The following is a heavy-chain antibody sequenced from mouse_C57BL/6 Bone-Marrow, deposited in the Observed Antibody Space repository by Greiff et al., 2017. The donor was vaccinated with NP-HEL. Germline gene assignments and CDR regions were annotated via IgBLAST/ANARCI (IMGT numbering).Heavy chain of an antibody. V-gene: IGHV1-69*01. Sequence: VQLPQPGAELVMPGASVKLSCKASGYTFTSYWMHWVKQRPGQGLEWIGEIDPSDSYTNYNQKFKGKSTLTVDKSSSTAYMQLSSLTSEDSAVYYCARGDYGSSPYAMDYWGQGTSVTVSS. CDR3: ARGDYGSSPYAMDY. CDR1: GYTFTSYW. CDR2: IDPSDSYT. J-gene: IGHJ4*01. D-gene: IGHD1-1*01.